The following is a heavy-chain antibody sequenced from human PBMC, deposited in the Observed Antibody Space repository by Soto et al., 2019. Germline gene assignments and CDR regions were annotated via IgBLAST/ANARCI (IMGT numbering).Heavy chain of an antibody. CDR2: ISGGGDTT. V-gene: IGHV3-23*01. CDR3: AKGRGGSGSLTPRVDF. J-gene: IGHJ4*02. D-gene: IGHD3-10*01. Sequence: EVQLLESGGGLVQPGGSLRLSCAASGFTFNNYAMTWVRQAPGKGLEWVSAISGGGDTTSYADSVKGRFTVSRDGSKNPLYLQMSSLRAEDKALYYCAKGRGGSGSLTPRVDFWGQGTLVTVAS. CDR1: GFTFNNYA.